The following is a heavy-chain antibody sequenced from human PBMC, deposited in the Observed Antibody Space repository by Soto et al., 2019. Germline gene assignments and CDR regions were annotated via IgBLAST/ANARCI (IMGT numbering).Heavy chain of an antibody. CDR3: ARGDSTDCSNGVCSFFYNHDMDV. Sequence: GASVKVSCRASGYSFADYHIHWVRQAPGQGLEWLGRINPKSGGTSTAQKFQGWVTMTTDTSISTASMELTRLTSDDTAIYYCARGDSTDCSNGVCSFFYNHDMDVWGQGTTVTVSS. CDR1: GYSFADYH. D-gene: IGHD2-8*01. J-gene: IGHJ6*02. CDR2: INPKSGGT. V-gene: IGHV1-2*04.